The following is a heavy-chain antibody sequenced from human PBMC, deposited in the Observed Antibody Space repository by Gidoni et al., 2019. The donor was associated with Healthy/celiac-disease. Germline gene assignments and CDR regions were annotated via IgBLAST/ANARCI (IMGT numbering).Heavy chain of an antibody. V-gene: IGHV4-34*01. D-gene: IGHD5-18*01. CDR3: ASILLRGYSYGYPYYYYGMDV. CDR1: GGSFSGYY. Sequence: QVQLQQWGAGLLKPSETLSLTCAVYGGSFSGYYWAWIRQPPGKGLEWIGEINHSGSPNYNPSLKSRVTISVDTSKNQFSLKLSSVTAADTAVYYCASILLRGYSYGYPYYYYGMDVWGQGTTVTVSS. J-gene: IGHJ6*02. CDR2: INHSGSP.